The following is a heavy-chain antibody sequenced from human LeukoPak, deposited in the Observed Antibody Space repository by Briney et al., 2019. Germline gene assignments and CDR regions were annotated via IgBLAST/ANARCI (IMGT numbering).Heavy chain of an antibody. CDR3: AMPYSGRFDY. CDR1: GYSISSGYY. CDR2: IYHSGST. J-gene: IGHJ4*02. V-gene: IGHV4-38-2*01. D-gene: IGHD1-26*01. Sequence: SETLSLTCAVSGYSISSGYYWGWIRQPPGKGVEWIGSIYHSGSTYYNPSLKSRVTISVDTSKNQFSLKLSSVTAADTAVYYCAMPYSGRFDYWGQGTLVTVSS.